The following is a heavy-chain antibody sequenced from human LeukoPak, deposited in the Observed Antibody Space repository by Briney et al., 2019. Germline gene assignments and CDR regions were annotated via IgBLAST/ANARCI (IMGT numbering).Heavy chain of an antibody. J-gene: IGHJ3*02. Sequence: SETLSLTCTVSGGSISISNYYWGWTRQPPGKVLEWFGSISYSGGTSYNPSLRSRVTISVDTSKNQFSLKLNSVTAADTAVYYCAREVEYYDSSGYRPHAFDIWGQGTVVTVSS. CDR1: GGSISISNYY. CDR2: ISYSGGT. V-gene: IGHV4-39*02. CDR3: AREVEYYDSSGYRPHAFDI. D-gene: IGHD3-22*01.